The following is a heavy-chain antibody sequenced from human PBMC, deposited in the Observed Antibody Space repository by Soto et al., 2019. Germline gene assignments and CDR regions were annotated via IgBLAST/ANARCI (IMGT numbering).Heavy chain of an antibody. Sequence: QITLKESGPTLVKPTQTLTLTCTFSGFSLSTTGVGVGWIRQPPGKALEWLALIYWDDDKRYSPSLKSRLTITKDTSKNQEVLTMTNMDPLDTATYYCAHSDYIRPLDSWGQGTLVTVSS. CDR3: AHSDYIRPLDS. J-gene: IGHJ4*02. CDR1: GFSLSTTGVG. D-gene: IGHD4-17*01. V-gene: IGHV2-5*02. CDR2: IYWDDDK.